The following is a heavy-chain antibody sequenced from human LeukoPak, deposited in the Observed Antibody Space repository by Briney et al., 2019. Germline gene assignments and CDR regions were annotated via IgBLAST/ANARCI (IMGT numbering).Heavy chain of an antibody. D-gene: IGHD5-24*01. J-gene: IGHJ4*02. CDR2: IYHSGST. V-gene: IGHV4-4*02. CDR1: GGSISSRNW. Sequence: SETLSLTCAVSGGSISSRNWWSWVRQPPGKGLEWIGEIYHSGSTNYNPSLKTRVTISVDKSKNQFSLKLSSVTAADTAVYYCARATRGYRADYWGQGTLVTVSS. CDR3: ARATRGYRADY.